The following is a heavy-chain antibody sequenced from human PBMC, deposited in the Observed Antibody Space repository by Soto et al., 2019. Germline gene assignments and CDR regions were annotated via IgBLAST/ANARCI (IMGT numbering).Heavy chain of an antibody. CDR1: GFTFSRCG. CDR3: AKEGRADTAMALDY. Sequence: QTGGSLRLSCAASGFTFSRCGMHWVRQAPGKGLEWVAVISYDGDNRYYADSVKGRFTISRDNPKNTVFLQMNTLRAEDTAVYYCAKEGRADTAMALDYWGQGTVVTVSS. V-gene: IGHV3-30*18. J-gene: IGHJ4*02. CDR2: ISYDGDNR. D-gene: IGHD5-18*01.